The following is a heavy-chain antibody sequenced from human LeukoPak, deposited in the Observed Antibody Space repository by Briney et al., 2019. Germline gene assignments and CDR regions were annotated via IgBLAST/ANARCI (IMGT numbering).Heavy chain of an antibody. J-gene: IGHJ1*01. Sequence: TGGSLRLSCAASGFTFSTYSMNWVSQAPGKGLEWVSSISTSSTYIYYADSVKGRFTISRDNAKNSLYLQMNSLRAEDTAVYYCARVNCGGDCSPQYFQHWGQGTLVTVSS. CDR3: ARVNCGGDCSPQYFQH. V-gene: IGHV3-21*01. CDR1: GFTFSTYS. CDR2: ISTSSTYI. D-gene: IGHD2-21*02.